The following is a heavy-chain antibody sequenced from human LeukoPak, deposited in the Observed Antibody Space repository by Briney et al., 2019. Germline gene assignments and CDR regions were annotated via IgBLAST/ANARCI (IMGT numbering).Heavy chain of an antibody. CDR1: GGSISSGGYY. Sequence: SETLSLTCTVSGGSISSGGYYWSWIRQHPGKGLEWIGYIYYSGSTYYNPSLKSRVTISVDTSKNQFSLKLSSVTAADTAVYYCARGATVVTRSHNAFDIWGQGTMVTVSS. J-gene: IGHJ3*02. CDR3: ARGATVVTRSHNAFDI. D-gene: IGHD4-23*01. V-gene: IGHV4-31*03. CDR2: IYYSGST.